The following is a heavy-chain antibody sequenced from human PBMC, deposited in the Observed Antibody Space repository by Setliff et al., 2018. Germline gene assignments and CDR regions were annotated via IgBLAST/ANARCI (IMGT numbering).Heavy chain of an antibody. V-gene: IGHV4-61*09. D-gene: IGHD3-10*01. Sequence: SETLSLTCSLSGDFISSGSYYWSWIRQPAGKGLEWIGHIDRSGNTNFNPSLKSRVTISGDRSKNQFSLELSSVTAADTAVYYCARSLGSGSYYGSRPFHSDYWGQGILVTVSS. CDR1: GDFISSGSYY. CDR3: ARSLGSGSYYGSRPFHSDY. CDR2: IDRSGNT. J-gene: IGHJ4*02.